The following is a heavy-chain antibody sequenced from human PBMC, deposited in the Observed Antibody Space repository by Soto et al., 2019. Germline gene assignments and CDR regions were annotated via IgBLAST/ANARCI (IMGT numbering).Heavy chain of an antibody. J-gene: IGHJ4*02. V-gene: IGHV3-64D*08. CDR1: GFTFSSYA. Sequence: GGSLRLSCSASGFTFSSYAMHWVRQAPGKGLEYVSAISSNGGSTYYADSVKGRFTISRDNSKNTLYLQMSSLRAEDTAVYYCVKDPYYYDSSGWSGLLHYWGQGTLVTVSS. D-gene: IGHD3-22*01. CDR3: VKDPYYYDSSGWSGLLHY. CDR2: ISSNGGST.